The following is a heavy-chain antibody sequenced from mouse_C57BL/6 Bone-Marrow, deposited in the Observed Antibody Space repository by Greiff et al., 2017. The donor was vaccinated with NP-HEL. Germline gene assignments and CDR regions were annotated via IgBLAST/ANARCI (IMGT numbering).Heavy chain of an antibody. CDR1: GFNIKDDY. J-gene: IGHJ3*01. Sequence: VQLKQSGAELVRPGASVKLSCTASGFNIKDDYMHWVKQRPEQGLEWIGWIDPENGDTEYASKFQGKATITADTSSKTAYLQLSSLTSDDTAVYYCTRYDGYYWFAYWGQGTLVTVSA. CDR3: TRYDGYYWFAY. CDR2: IDPENGDT. V-gene: IGHV14-4*01. D-gene: IGHD2-3*01.